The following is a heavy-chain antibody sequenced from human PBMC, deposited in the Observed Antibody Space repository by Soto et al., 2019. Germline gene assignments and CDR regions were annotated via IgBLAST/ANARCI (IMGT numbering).Heavy chain of an antibody. CDR1: GGSISTYY. CDR2: IYYGGSA. CDR3: AGGGHCTNGVCSALDY. V-gene: IGHV4-59*08. D-gene: IGHD2-8*01. Sequence: QVQLQESGPGLVKPSETLSLTCTVSGGSISTYYWNWIRQPPGKGLEWIGYIYYGGSANYNPSLKSRATISVDTSKKQFSLKLSSVTAADTAVYYCAGGGHCTNGVCSALDYWGQGTLVTVSS. J-gene: IGHJ4*02.